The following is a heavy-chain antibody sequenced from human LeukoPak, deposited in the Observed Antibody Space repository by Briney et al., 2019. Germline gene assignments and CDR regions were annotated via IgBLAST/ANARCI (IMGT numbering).Heavy chain of an antibody. CDR3: ARDGSKYSSSSYYYYMDV. CDR1: GFTFSSYS. D-gene: IGHD6-6*01. V-gene: IGHV3-21*01. J-gene: IGHJ6*03. CDR2: ISSSSSYI. Sequence: GGSLRLSCAASGFTFSSYSMNWVRQAPGKGLEWVSSISSSSSYIYYADSVKGRFTISRDNAKNSLYLQMNSLRAEDTAVYYCARDGSKYSSSSYYYYMDVWGKGTTVTVSS.